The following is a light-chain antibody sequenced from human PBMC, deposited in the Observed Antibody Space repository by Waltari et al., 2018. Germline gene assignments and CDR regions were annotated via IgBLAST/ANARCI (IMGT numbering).Light chain of an antibody. J-gene: IGKJ1*01. CDR1: QSVSTN. CDR3: HQYNDWPPT. V-gene: IGKV3-15*01. CDR2: GAA. Sequence: EVVMTQSPATLSVSPGERATLSCRASQSVSTNLAWSQQKPGQAPRLLIYGAAVRATDNQARFSGRGSGTEFTLTISSLQSEDFAVYYCHQYNDWPPTFGQGTTVEIK.